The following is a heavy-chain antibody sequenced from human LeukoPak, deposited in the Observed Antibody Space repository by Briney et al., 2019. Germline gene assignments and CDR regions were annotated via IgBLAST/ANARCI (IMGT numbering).Heavy chain of an antibody. D-gene: IGHD3-9*01. J-gene: IGHJ4*02. CDR3: ARQLTFDRSRNDY. V-gene: IGHV4-39*01. CDR2: IYYSGRT. Sequence: SETLSLTCTVSGGSISNSNYYWGWIRQPPGKGLEWIGNIYYSGRTYYNLSLKSRITISVDTSKNQFSLKLGSVTAADTAVYRCARQLTFDRSRNDYWGQGTLVTVSS. CDR1: GGSISNSNYY.